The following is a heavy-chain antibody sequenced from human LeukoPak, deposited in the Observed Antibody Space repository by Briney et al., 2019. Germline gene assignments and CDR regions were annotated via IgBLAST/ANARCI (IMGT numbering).Heavy chain of an antibody. CDR1: GFIISSDY. CDR2: IYRGDAT. J-gene: IGHJ4*02. CDR3: VREIGNSGNYD. D-gene: IGHD3-16*01. V-gene: IGHV3-53*01. Sequence: GGSLRLSCAASGFIISSDYMSWVRQAPGKGLEWVSVIYRGDATYYAESVKGRFIISRDRSRNTLYLQMNSLSVEDTAMYYCVREIGNSGNYDWGQGTLVTVSS.